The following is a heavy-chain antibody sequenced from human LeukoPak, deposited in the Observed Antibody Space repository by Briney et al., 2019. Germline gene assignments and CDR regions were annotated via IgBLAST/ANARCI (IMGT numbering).Heavy chain of an antibody. V-gene: IGHV3-64*01. CDR1: GFTFSRYA. J-gene: IGHJ4*02. CDR3: ARDFGLTGKVDY. D-gene: IGHD1-20*01. CDR2: ISSNGGST. Sequence: GGSLRLSCAASGFTFSRYAMHWVRQAPGKGLESVSAISSNGGSTYYANSVKGRFTISRDNPKNTLYLQMGSLRAEDLAVYYCARDFGLTGKVDYWGQGTLVTVSS.